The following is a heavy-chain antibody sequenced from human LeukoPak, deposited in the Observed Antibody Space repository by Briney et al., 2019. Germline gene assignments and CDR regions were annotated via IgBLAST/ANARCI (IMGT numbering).Heavy chain of an antibody. CDR2: ISYDGSNK. V-gene: IGHV3-30*18. Sequence: PGRSLRLSCAASGFTFSSYGMHWVRQAPGKGLEWVAVISYDGSNKYYADSVKGRFTISRDNSKNTLYLQMNSLRAEDTAVYYCAKDRGRVVPAAMEDYYYGMDVWGQGTTVTVSS. J-gene: IGHJ6*02. CDR1: GFTFSSYG. D-gene: IGHD2-2*01. CDR3: AKDRGRVVPAAMEDYYYGMDV.